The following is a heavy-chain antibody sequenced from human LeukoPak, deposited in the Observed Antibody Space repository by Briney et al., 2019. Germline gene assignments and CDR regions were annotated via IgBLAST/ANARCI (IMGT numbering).Heavy chain of an antibody. CDR3: ARVGYCSGGSCPYGMDV. Sequence: ASVKVSRTASGYTFTSYYMHWVRQAPGQGLEWMGIINPSGGSTNYAQKFQGRVTMTRDTSTSTVYMELSSLRSEDTAVYYCARVGYCSGGSCPYGMDVWGQGTTVTVSS. D-gene: IGHD2-15*01. V-gene: IGHV1-46*01. CDR1: GYTFTSYY. CDR2: INPSGGST. J-gene: IGHJ6*02.